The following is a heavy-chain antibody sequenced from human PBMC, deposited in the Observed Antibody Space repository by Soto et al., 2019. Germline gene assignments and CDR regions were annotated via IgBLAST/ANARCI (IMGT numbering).Heavy chain of an antibody. CDR2: INSDGSST. V-gene: IGHV3-74*01. J-gene: IGHJ6*02. CDR3: AREVSSSWYRRGGMDV. D-gene: IGHD6-13*01. CDR1: GFTFSSYW. Sequence: EVQLVESGGGLVQPGGSLRLSCAASGFTFSSYWMHWVRQAPGKWLVCVSRINSDGSSTSYADSVKGRFTISRDNAKNTLYLQMNSLRAEDTAVYYFAREVSSSWYRRGGMDVWGQGTTVTVSS.